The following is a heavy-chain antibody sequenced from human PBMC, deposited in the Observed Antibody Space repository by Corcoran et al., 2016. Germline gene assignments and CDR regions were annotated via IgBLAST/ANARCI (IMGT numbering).Heavy chain of an antibody. D-gene: IGHD2-15*01. CDR2: IYYSGST. Sequence: QMQLQESGPGLVKPSETLSLTCTVSGGSISSSSYYWGWIRQPPGKGLEWIGSIYYSGSTYYNPSLKSPVTISVDTSKNQFSLKLSSVAAGATGVYYCSIHWGDIVVVVAAHNWFDPWGQGTLVTVSS. CDR3: SIHWGDIVVVVAAHNWFDP. CDR1: GGSISSSSYY. J-gene: IGHJ5*02. V-gene: IGHV4-39*01.